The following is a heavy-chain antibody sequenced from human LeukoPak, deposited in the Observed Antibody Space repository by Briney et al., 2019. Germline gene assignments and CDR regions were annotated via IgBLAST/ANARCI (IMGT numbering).Heavy chain of an antibody. CDR1: GFTFSNYW. V-gene: IGHV3-7*02. Sequence: GGSLRLSCAASGFTFSNYWMSWVRQAPGKGLEWVANIKQDGSEKYYVDSAKGRFTISRDNAKNSLYLQMNSLRAEDTAVYNCARTAGYSSIVFDISGQGTMVTVSS. CDR2: IKQDGSEK. CDR3: ARTAGYSSIVFDI. J-gene: IGHJ3*02. D-gene: IGHD2-2*01.